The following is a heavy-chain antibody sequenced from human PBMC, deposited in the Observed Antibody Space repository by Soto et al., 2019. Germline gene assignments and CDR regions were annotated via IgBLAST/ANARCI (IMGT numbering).Heavy chain of an antibody. CDR2: INPSGGST. Sequence: GSVKVSFKTSGYPFTSYYMHLVRQAPGQGLEWMGIINPSGGSTSYAQKFQGRATMTRDTSTSTVYMELSSLRSEDTAVYYCARDLWRITIFSNQIRGMDVWGQGTTVTVSS. CDR1: GYPFTSYY. J-gene: IGHJ6*02. D-gene: IGHD3-3*01. V-gene: IGHV1-46*01. CDR3: ARDLWRITIFSNQIRGMDV.